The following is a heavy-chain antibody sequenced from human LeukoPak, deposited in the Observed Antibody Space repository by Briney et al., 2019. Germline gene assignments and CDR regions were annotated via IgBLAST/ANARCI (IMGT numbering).Heavy chain of an antibody. D-gene: IGHD6-19*01. CDR2: ISWSSTSI. CDR3: AKGGYGSGWFHPDY. Sequence: PGGSLRLSCAASGFTFDDYAMHWVRQAPGKGLEWVSGISWSSTSIDYADSVKGRFTISRDNAKNSLYLQMNSLRAEDTALYYCAKGGYGSGWFHPDYWGQGTLVTVSS. CDR1: GFTFDDYA. V-gene: IGHV3-9*01. J-gene: IGHJ4*02.